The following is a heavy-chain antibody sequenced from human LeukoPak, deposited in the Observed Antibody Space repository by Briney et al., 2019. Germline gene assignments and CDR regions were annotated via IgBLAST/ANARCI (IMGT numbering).Heavy chain of an antibody. CDR1: GYTFSNAW. CDR2: IKSKTDGGTT. CDR3: TTEPEVLGYCSSTSCSPFDY. Sequence: GGSLRLSCAASGYTFSNAWMSWVRQAPGKGLEWVGRIKSKTDGGTTDYAAPVKGTFTISRDDSENTLYLQMNSLKTEDTAVYYCTTEPEVLGYCSSTSCSPFDYWGQGTLVTVSS. J-gene: IGHJ4*02. V-gene: IGHV3-15*01. D-gene: IGHD2-2*01.